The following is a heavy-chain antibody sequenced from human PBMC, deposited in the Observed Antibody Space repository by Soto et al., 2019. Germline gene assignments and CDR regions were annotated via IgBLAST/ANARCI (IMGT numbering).Heavy chain of an antibody. D-gene: IGHD6-19*01. CDR2: IFSNDEK. Sequence: QVTLKESGPVLVKPTETLTLTCTVSGFSLSNARMGVSWIRQPPGKALEWLAHIFSNDEKSYSTSLKSRLTIPKDTSKSQVVLTMTNMDPVDTATYYCARTALYSSGPFDYWGQGTLVTVSS. CDR3: ARTALYSSGPFDY. J-gene: IGHJ4*02. CDR1: GFSLSNARMG. V-gene: IGHV2-26*01.